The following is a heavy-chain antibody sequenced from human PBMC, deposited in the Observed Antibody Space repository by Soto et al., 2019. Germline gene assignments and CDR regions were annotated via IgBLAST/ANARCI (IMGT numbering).Heavy chain of an antibody. D-gene: IGHD1-1*01. J-gene: IGHJ5*02. CDR1: GFTFSSYG. CDR3: ARDGENWNPTFWFDP. V-gene: IGHV3-33*01. Sequence: GGSLRLSCAASGFTFSSYGMHWVRQAPGKGLEWVAVIWYDGSNKYYADSVKGRFTISRDNSKNTLYLQMNSLRAEDTAVYYCARDGENWNPTFWFDPWGQGTLVTVSS. CDR2: IWYDGSNK.